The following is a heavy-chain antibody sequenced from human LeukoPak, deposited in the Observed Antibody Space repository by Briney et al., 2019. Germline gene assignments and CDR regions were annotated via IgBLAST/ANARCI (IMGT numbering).Heavy chain of an antibody. D-gene: IGHD2-2*01. V-gene: IGHV1-69*04. Sequence: SVKVSCKASGGTFSSYAISWVRQAPGQGLEWMGRIIPILGIANYAQKFQGRVTITADKSTSTAYMELSGLRSEDTAVYYCARGCSSTSCRIDYWGQGTLVTVSS. CDR2: IIPILGIA. CDR1: GGTFSSYA. CDR3: ARGCSSTSCRIDY. J-gene: IGHJ4*02.